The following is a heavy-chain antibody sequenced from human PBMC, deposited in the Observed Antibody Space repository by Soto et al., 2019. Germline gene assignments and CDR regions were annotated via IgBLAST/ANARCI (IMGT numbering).Heavy chain of an antibody. V-gene: IGHV4-34*01. CDR2: INHSGST. J-gene: IGHJ4*02. Sequence: QVQLQQWGAGLLKPSETLSLTCAVYGGSFSGYYWSWIRQPPGKGLEWIGEINHSGSTNYNPSLKSRVTISVDTSKNQFSLKLSSVTAADTAVYYCAREWYYDSSDQFDYWGQGTLVTVSS. D-gene: IGHD3-22*01. CDR3: AREWYYDSSDQFDY. CDR1: GGSFSGYY.